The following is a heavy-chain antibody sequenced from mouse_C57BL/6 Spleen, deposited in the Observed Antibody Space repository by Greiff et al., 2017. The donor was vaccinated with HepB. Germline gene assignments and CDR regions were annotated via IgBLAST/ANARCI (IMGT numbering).Heavy chain of an antibody. CDR1: GFTFSDYY. J-gene: IGHJ2*01. V-gene: IGHV5-16*01. CDR2: INYDGSST. Sequence: EVKLMESEGGLVQPGSSMKLSCTASGFTFSDYYMAWVRQVPEKGLEWVANINYDGSSTYYLDSLKSRFIISRDNAKNILYLQMSSLKSEDTATYYCARVPDYYGSSYYYFDYWGQGTTLTVSS. CDR3: ARVPDYYGSSYYYFDY. D-gene: IGHD1-1*01.